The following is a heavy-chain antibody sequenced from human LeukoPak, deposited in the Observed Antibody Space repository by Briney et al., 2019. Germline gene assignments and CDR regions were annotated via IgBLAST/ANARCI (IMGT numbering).Heavy chain of an antibody. D-gene: IGHD5-24*01. J-gene: IGHJ4*02. CDR1: GYSISSGYY. V-gene: IGHV4-38-2*02. CDR3: ARSEGMATITYFDY. Sequence: SETLSLTCTVSGYSISSGYYWGWIRQPPGKGLEWIGSIYHSGTTYYNPSLKSRLALSLDTSKNQFSLKLSSVTASDTAVYYRARSEGMATITYFDYWGQGTLVTVSS. CDR2: IYHSGTT.